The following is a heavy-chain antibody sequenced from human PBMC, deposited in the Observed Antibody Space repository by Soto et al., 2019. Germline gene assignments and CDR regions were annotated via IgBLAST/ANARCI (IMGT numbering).Heavy chain of an antibody. D-gene: IGHD2-2*01. CDR2: IIPMFDTA. Sequence: QVQLVQSGAEVKKPGSSVKVSCKASEGSFSSYAMSWVRQAPGQGLEWMGGIIPMFDTAYYTQKFQGRVTITADESTGTTYMELRSLRPDDTAVYYCARDLDIVSVPAPMNVWGQGTTVTVSA. CDR1: EGSFSSYA. V-gene: IGHV1-69*12. CDR3: ARDLDIVSVPAPMNV. J-gene: IGHJ6*01.